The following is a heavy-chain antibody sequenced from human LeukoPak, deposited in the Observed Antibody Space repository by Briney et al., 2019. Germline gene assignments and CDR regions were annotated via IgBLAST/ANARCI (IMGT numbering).Heavy chain of an antibody. CDR3: ARGPYYYDSSGYAKYFDY. J-gene: IGHJ4*02. Sequence: ASVKVSCKASGGTFSSCAISWVRQAPGQGLEWMGGIIPIFGTANYEQKFQGRVTITADESTSTAYMELSSLRSEDTAVYYCARGPYYYDSSGYAKYFDYWGEGTVVTVSS. CDR2: IIPIFGTA. V-gene: IGHV1-69*13. CDR1: GGTFSSCA. D-gene: IGHD3-22*01.